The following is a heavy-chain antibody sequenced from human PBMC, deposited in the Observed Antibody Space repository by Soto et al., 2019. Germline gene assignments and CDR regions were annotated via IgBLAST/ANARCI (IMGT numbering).Heavy chain of an antibody. J-gene: IGHJ6*02. CDR3: ARGGRNYYYYYGMDV. CDR1: GGSISSYY. D-gene: IGHD6-25*01. Sequence: QVQLQESGPGLMKPSETLSLTCTVSGGSISSYYWSWIRQPPGKGLEWIGYIYYSGSTNYNPSLKSRVTISVDTSKNQFSLKLSSVTAADTAVYYCARGGRNYYYYYGMDVWGQGTTVTVSS. CDR2: IYYSGST. V-gene: IGHV4-59*01.